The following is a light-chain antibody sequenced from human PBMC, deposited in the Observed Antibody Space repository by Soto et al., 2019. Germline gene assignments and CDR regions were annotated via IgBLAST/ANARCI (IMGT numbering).Light chain of an antibody. Sequence: EIVLTQSPGTLSLSPGERASLSCRASQNIRGIYLAWYQQKPGQAPRLLIYGSSYRATGIPDRFSGSGSGTDFTLTINGLEPEDFAFYYCQQYTDSFITFGQGTRLEIK. CDR1: QNIRGIY. J-gene: IGKJ5*01. V-gene: IGKV3-20*01. CDR2: GSS. CDR3: QQYTDSFIT.